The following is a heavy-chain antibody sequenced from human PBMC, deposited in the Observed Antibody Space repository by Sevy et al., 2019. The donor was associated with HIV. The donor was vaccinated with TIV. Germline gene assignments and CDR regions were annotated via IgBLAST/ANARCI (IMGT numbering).Heavy chain of an antibody. J-gene: IGHJ4*01. Sequence: SETLSLTWTVSGGSISGGNYFWSWIRQSPGKGLEWIGYIHYSVTTNYNPSLKSRVTISVDTSTNQFSLKLRSVTAADTAVYYCARDSGNYPYYFDYWGQGTLVTVSS. V-gene: IGHV4-61*01. CDR3: ARDSGNYPYYFDY. CDR1: GGSISGGNYF. D-gene: IGHD1-26*01. CDR2: IHYSVTT.